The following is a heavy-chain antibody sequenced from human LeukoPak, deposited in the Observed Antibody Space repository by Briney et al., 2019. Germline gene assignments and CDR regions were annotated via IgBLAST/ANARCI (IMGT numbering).Heavy chain of an antibody. D-gene: IGHD2-21*02. Sequence: GASVKVSCKASGYSFTGYYIQWVRQAPGQGLEWMGGIIPIFGTANYAQKFQGRVTITADESTSTAYMELSSLRSEDTAVYYCARGVTHDNYYYGMDVWGQGTTVTVSS. J-gene: IGHJ6*02. CDR1: GYSFTGYY. V-gene: IGHV1-69*13. CDR3: ARGVTHDNYYYGMDV. CDR2: IIPIFGTA.